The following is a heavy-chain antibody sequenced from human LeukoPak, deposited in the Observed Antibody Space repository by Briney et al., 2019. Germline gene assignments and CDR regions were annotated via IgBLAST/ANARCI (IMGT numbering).Heavy chain of an antibody. CDR2: ISGSGSTI. D-gene: IGHD6-19*01. J-gene: IGHJ4*02. Sequence: PGGSLRLSCAASGFTFSDYYMSWIRQAPGKGLEWVSYISGSGSTIYYADSVKGRFTISRDNAKNSLYLQMDSLRAEDTAVYYCASWSSGSPPTNIWGQGSLVTVSS. V-gene: IGHV3-11*04. CDR3: ASWSSGSPPTNI. CDR1: GFTFSDYY.